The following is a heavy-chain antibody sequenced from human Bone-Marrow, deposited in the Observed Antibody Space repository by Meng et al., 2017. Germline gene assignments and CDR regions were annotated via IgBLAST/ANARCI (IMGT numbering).Heavy chain of an antibody. CDR2: ISTYNGNR. J-gene: IGHJ4*02. Sequence: ASVKVSCKASGYTFTSYAISWVRQAPGQGLEWMGWISTYNGNRHYGQKFQGRVTMTTGSSTKTAYMELRGLRSDDTAVYYCAYDEVTANWGQGTLVTVSS. CDR1: GYTFTSYA. V-gene: IGHV1-18*01. CDR3: AYDEVTAN. D-gene: IGHD2-21*02.